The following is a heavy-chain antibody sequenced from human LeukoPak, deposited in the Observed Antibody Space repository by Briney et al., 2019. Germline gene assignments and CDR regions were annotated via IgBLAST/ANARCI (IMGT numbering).Heavy chain of an antibody. D-gene: IGHD6-19*01. CDR2: INPNSGGT. CDR3: ARDGRIAVAGRYYYYMDV. Sequence: ASVKVSCKASGYTFTGYYMHWVRQAPGQGLEWMGWINPNSGGTNYAQKFQGRVTMTRDTSISTAYMELSRLRSDDTAVYYCARDGRIAVAGRYYYYMDVWGKGTTVTISS. J-gene: IGHJ6*03. V-gene: IGHV1-2*02. CDR1: GYTFTGYY.